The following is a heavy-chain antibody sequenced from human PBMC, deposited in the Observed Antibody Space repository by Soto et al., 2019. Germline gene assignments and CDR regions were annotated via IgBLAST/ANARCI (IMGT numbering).Heavy chain of an antibody. Sequence: SVKVSCKASGVTFNRQDMRWVRQAPGQGLEWMGGIIPMFGTPHYAEKFQDRVTITADESTGTAYLELSSLTSEDTAVYYCATFFPVVPAARWFDPWGQGTLVTVSS. D-gene: IGHD2-2*01. CDR2: IIPMFGTP. CDR3: ATFFPVVPAARWFDP. CDR1: GVTFNRQD. J-gene: IGHJ5*02. V-gene: IGHV1-69*13.